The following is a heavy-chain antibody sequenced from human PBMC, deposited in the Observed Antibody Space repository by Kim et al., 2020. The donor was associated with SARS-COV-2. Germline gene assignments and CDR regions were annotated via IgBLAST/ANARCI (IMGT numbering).Heavy chain of an antibody. CDR2: IWYDGSNK. D-gene: IGHD3-9*01. J-gene: IGHJ4*02. CDR1: GFTFSSYG. V-gene: IGHV3-33*01. CDR3: ASLHYYDILTGYSF. Sequence: GGSLRLSCAASGFTFSSYGMHWVRQALGKGLEWVAVIWYDGSNKYYADSVKGRFTISRDNSKNTLYLQMNSLRAEDTAVYYCASLHYYDILTGYSFWGQGTLVTVSS.